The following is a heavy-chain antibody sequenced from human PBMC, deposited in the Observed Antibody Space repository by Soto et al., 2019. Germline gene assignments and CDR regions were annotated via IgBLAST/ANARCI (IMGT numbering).Heavy chain of an antibody. V-gene: IGHV3-23*01. CDR2: ISGSGGST. CDR1: GFTFSSYA. J-gene: IGHJ4*02. CDR3: AKDGKYYDFWSGLPHLDY. Sequence: PGGSLRLSCAASGFTFSSYATSWVRQAPGKGLEWVSAISGSGGSTYYADSVKGRFTISRDNSKNTLYLQMNSLRAEDTAVYYCAKDGKYYDFWSGLPHLDYWGQGTLVTVSS. D-gene: IGHD3-3*01.